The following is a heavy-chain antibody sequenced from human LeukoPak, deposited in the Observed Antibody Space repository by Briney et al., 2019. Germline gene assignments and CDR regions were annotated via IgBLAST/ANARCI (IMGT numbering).Heavy chain of an antibody. CDR2: TYPGDSDT. Sequence: GESLKISCKGSGYSFPIYWIAWVRQMPGKGLEWMGVTYPGDSDTRYSPSFQGQVTISADKSLSTAYLQWSSLKASDTAMYYCARGSSVAGTPSYYYYGMDVWGQGTTVTVSS. V-gene: IGHV5-51*01. CDR3: ARGSSVAGTPSYYYYGMDV. J-gene: IGHJ6*02. D-gene: IGHD6-19*01. CDR1: GYSFPIYW.